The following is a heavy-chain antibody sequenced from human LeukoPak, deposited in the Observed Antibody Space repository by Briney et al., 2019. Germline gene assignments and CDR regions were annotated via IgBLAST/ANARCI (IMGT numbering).Heavy chain of an antibody. CDR2: INPNSGGT. V-gene: IGHV1-2*02. CDR1: GYTFTGYY. Sequence: GASVKVSCKASGYTFTGYYMHWVRQAPGQGREWMGWINPNSGGTNYAQKFQGRVTITRDTSISTAYMELSRLRSDDTAVYYCAREDYYDSSGYYGWFDPWGQGTLVTVSS. J-gene: IGHJ5*02. D-gene: IGHD3-22*01. CDR3: AREDYYDSSGYYGWFDP.